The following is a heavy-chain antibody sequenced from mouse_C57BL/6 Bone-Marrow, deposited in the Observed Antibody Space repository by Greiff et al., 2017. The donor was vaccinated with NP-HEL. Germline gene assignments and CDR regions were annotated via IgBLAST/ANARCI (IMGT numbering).Heavy chain of an antibody. CDR3: TTIYYDYPAWFAY. V-gene: IGHV5-9-1*02. CDR1: GFTFSSYA. Sequence: EVKLMESGEGLVKPGGSLKLSCAASGFTFSSYAMSWVRQTPEKRLEWVAYISSGGDYIYYADTVKGRFTISRDNARNTLYLQMSSLKSGDTAMYYCTTIYYDYPAWFAYWGQGTLVTVSA. J-gene: IGHJ3*01. CDR2: ISSGGDYI. D-gene: IGHD2-4*01.